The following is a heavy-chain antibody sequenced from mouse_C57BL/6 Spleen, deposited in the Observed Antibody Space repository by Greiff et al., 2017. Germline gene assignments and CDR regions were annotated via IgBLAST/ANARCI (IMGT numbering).Heavy chain of an antibody. Sequence: EVQLQQSGPELVKPGASVKMSCKASGYTFTDYNMHWVKQSHGKSLEWIGYINPNNGGTSYNQKFKGKATLTVNKSSSTAYMELRSLTSEDSAVYYCARTRFGNYGYAMDYWGQGTSVTVSS. V-gene: IGHV1-22*01. CDR3: ARTRFGNYGYAMDY. CDR1: GYTFTDYN. J-gene: IGHJ4*01. CDR2: INPNNGGT. D-gene: IGHD2-1*01.